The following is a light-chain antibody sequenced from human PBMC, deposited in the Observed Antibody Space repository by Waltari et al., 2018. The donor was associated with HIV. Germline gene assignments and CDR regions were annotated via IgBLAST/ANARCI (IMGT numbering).Light chain of an antibody. CDR1: HAIHHN. Sequence: EAVMTQSPATLSVSPGETATLSCRASHAIHHNLAWYQQKPGQAPRLLIFDTSASATGIPDRFSGSGSGTEFTLTISSLQSEDFAVYYCQQYDDWTVFGGGTKVDIK. CDR2: DTS. J-gene: IGKJ4*01. CDR3: QQYDDWTV. V-gene: IGKV3-15*01.